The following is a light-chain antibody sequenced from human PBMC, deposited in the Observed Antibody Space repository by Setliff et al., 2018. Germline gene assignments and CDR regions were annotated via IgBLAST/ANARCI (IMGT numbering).Light chain of an antibody. Sequence: LTQPPSVSGSPGQSITISCTGTSSDVGGYNYVSWYQQHPGKAPKLMIYDVSNRPSGVSNRFSGSKSGNTASLTISGLQAEDEADYYCSSYTSSSTLPVFGGGTKGTVL. CDR1: SSDVGGYNY. CDR2: DVS. J-gene: IGLJ3*02. CDR3: SSYTSSSTLPV. V-gene: IGLV2-14*03.